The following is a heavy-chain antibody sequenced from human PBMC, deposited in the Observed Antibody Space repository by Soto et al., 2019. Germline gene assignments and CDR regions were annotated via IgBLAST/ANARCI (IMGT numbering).Heavy chain of an antibody. Sequence: QVQLQESGPGLVKPSETLSLTGTVSGVSISSYYWSWIRQPPGKGLEWIGYIYYSGSTDYNPSLKIRITRSVDTSKRKDYLKLSSVAAADTAVYYCARSRGGYFDSWRQGTLVPVSS. D-gene: IGHD3-16*01. CDR1: GVSISSYY. CDR3: ARSRGGYFDS. V-gene: IGHV4-59*01. CDR2: IYYSGST. J-gene: IGHJ4*02.